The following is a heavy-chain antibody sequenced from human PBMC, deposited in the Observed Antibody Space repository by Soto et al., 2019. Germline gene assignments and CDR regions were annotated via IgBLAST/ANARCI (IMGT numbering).Heavy chain of an antibody. V-gene: IGHV4-30-4*01. J-gene: IGHJ3*02. CDR1: GGSITNGDYF. CDR2: FYHTGTT. Sequence: QVQLQEAGPGLVKPSQTLSLTCTVSGGSITNGDYFWNWIRQSPGKGLEGIGFFYHTGTTYYNPSLMSRVSMSVDTSKNQFSLTVSAVTATDTGVYYCAWANIVVVVADTGNAFDICGQGTMVTVSS. CDR3: AWANIVVVVADTGNAFDI. D-gene: IGHD2-15*01.